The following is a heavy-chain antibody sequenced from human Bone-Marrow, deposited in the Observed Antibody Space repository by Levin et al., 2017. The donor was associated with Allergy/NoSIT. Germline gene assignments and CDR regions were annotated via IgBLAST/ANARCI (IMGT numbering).Heavy chain of an antibody. Sequence: PVASVKVSCKASGYTFTRYDINWVRQATGQGLEWMGWMNPNRGNTGYAQKFQGRVTMTRDTSIDTAYMELSGLRSDDTAVYYCAREPLTAAGSSWGQGTLVSVSS. J-gene: IGHJ4*02. D-gene: IGHD6-13*01. V-gene: IGHV1-8*01. CDR1: GYTFTRYD. CDR2: MNPNRGNT. CDR3: AREPLTAAGSS.